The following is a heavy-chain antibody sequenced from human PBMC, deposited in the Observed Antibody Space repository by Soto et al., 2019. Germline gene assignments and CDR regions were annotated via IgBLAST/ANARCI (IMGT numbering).Heavy chain of an antibody. Sequence: EVPLVESGGGLVQPGGSLRLSCAASGFTFSSYWMYWVRQAPGKGLVWVSRINSDGSSTSYADSVKGRFTISRDNAKNTLYLQMNSLSAEDTAVYYCAREWSSGYSRAEYFQHWGQGTLVTVSS. J-gene: IGHJ1*01. CDR1: GFTFSSYW. CDR2: INSDGSST. D-gene: IGHD3-22*01. CDR3: AREWSSGYSRAEYFQH. V-gene: IGHV3-74*01.